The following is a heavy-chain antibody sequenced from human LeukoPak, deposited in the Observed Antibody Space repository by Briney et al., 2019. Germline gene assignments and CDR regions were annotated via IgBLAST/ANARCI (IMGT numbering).Heavy chain of an antibody. J-gene: IGHJ4*02. CDR2: IYYSGST. V-gene: IGHV4-39*01. Sequence: SETLSLTCTVPGGSISSSSYYWGWIRQPPGKGLEWIGSIYYSGSTYYNPSLKSRVTISVDTSKNQFSLKLSSVTAADTAVYYCARHVPPGIAAAGSLDYWGQGTLVTVSS. CDR3: ARHVPPGIAAAGSLDY. D-gene: IGHD6-13*01. CDR1: GGSISSSSYY.